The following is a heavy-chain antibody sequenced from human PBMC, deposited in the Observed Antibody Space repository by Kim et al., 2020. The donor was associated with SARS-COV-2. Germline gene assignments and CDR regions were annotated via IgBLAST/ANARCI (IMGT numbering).Heavy chain of an antibody. CDR1: GFTFSSYS. Sequence: GGSLRLSCAASGFTFSSYSMNWVRQAPGKGLEWVSYISSSSSTIYYADSVKGRFTISRDNAKNSLYLQMNSLRDEDTAVYYCARDCRLVWFRELFWDGTASRGWAYGMDVWGQGTTVTVSS. V-gene: IGHV3-48*02. D-gene: IGHD3-10*01. J-gene: IGHJ6*02. CDR2: ISSSSSTI. CDR3: ARDCRLVWFRELFWDGTASRGWAYGMDV.